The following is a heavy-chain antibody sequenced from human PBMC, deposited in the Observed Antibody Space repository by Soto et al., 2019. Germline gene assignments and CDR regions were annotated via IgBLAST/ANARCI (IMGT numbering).Heavy chain of an antibody. CDR2: IIPIFGTA. J-gene: IGHJ4*02. Sequence: QVQLVQSGTEVKKPGSSVKVSCKASGGTFSRYSISWVRQAPGQGLEWRGGIIPIFGTAIYAQKFQGRVTITADESTRTAYCDLSSLRSEATSVYYCAREGYGDYGKPFDYWGQRAMVTVSS. D-gene: IGHD4-17*01. CDR1: GGTFSRYS. V-gene: IGHV1-69*01. CDR3: AREGYGDYGKPFDY.